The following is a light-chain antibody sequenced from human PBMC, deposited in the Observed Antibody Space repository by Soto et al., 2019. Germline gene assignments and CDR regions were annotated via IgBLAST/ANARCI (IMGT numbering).Light chain of an antibody. CDR1: SSDVGGYDY. CDR3: SSFTSSITLV. CDR2: DVS. V-gene: IGLV2-14*03. Sequence: QSALTQPASVSGSPGQSITISCTGTSSDVGGYDYVSWYQQHPGKAPKLMIYDVSNRPSGVSDRFSGSKSDNTASLTISGLQAEDEADYYCSSFTSSITLVFGGGTKLTVL. J-gene: IGLJ2*01.